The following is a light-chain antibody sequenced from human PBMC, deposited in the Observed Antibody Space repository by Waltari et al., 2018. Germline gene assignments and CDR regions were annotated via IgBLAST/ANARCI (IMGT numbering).Light chain of an antibody. Sequence: DVQMTQSPSSLSASVGDRVTITCRSSQSISFWVSWYQQKHGNVPKLLISKASILESGVPSRFSGSASGTDFTLTISSLQPDDVATYYCQQYNTFSSATFGQGTKLEI. CDR3: QQYNTFSSAT. CDR1: QSISFW. J-gene: IGKJ2*01. V-gene: IGKV1-5*03. CDR2: KAS.